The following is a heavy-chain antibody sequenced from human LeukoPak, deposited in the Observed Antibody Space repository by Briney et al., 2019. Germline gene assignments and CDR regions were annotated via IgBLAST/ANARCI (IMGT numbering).Heavy chain of an antibody. CDR2: IYYSGST. J-gene: IGHJ4*02. CDR3: ARLGLISRMYYFDY. CDR1: GGSISSSSYY. V-gene: IGHV4-39*01. D-gene: IGHD2/OR15-2a*01. Sequence: SETLSLTCTVSGGSISSSSYYWGWIGQPPGTGLEWIGSIYYSGSTYYNPSLKSRVTISVDTSKNQFSLKLSSVTAADTAVYYCARLGLISRMYYFDYWGQGTLVTVSS.